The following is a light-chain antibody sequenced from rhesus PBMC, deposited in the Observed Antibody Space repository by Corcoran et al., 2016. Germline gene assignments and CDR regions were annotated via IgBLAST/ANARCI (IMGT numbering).Light chain of an antibody. CDR2: GAS. CDR3: QQGSDWPLT. CDR1: QIFSIR. Sequence: EIVMTQSPATLSLSPGERATLSFRASQIFSIRLAWYQQKPGQASRLLIYGASSRVTGIPDRVRGSGSGTDFTRTIRSLEPEDVAIYFCQQGSDWPLTFGGGTKVEVK. J-gene: IGKJ4*01. V-gene: IGKV3-17*02.